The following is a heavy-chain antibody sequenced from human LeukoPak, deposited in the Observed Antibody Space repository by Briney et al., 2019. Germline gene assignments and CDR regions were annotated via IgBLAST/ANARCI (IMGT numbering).Heavy chain of an antibody. D-gene: IGHD3-3*01. CDR1: GGTFSSYA. V-gene: IGHV1-69*13. CDR2: IIPIFGTA. Sequence: ASVKVSCKASGGTFSSYAISWVRQAPGQGLEWMGGIIPIFGTANYAQKFQGRVTITADESTSTAYMELSSLRSEDTAVYYCARVLRSLGPQPNYMDVWGKGTTVTVSS. J-gene: IGHJ6*03. CDR3: ARVLRSLGPQPNYMDV.